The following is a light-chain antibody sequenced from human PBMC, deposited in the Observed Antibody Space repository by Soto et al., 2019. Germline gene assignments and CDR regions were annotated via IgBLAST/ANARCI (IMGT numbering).Light chain of an antibody. Sequence: DIQMTQSPSSLSASVGDRVTITCRASQSISSYLNWYQQKPGKAPKLLIYAASSLQGGVPSRFSGSGSGTDFSLTISSLQAEDFATYYCQQSYSIPWTFGQGTKVDIK. V-gene: IGKV1-39*01. CDR2: AAS. CDR1: QSISSY. J-gene: IGKJ1*01. CDR3: QQSYSIPWT.